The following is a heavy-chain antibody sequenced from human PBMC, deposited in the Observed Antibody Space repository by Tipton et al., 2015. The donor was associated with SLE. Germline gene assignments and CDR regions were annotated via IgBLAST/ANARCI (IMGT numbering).Heavy chain of an antibody. CDR3: ARADPAMSEWLQLAYYYYYGMDV. Sequence: GSLRLSCAASGFTFSSYSMNWVRQAPGKGLEWVSSISSSSSYIYYADSVKGRFTISRDNAKNSLYLQMNSLRAEDTAVYYCARADPAMSEWLQLAYYYYYGMDVWGQGTTVTVSS. CDR2: ISSSSSYI. J-gene: IGHJ6*02. V-gene: IGHV3-21*01. CDR1: GFTFSSYS. D-gene: IGHD3-3*01.